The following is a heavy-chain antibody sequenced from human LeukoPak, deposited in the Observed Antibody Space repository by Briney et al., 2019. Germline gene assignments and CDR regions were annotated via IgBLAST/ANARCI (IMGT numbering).Heavy chain of an antibody. Sequence: GESLKISCKGSGYTFTTHWIGWVRQMSGTGLGWMGIIYPGDSQTSYRPSFQGQVTISADKSTSTAYLQWSSLKASDTAMYYCARSDFGGNSFDSWGQGTLVTVSS. J-gene: IGHJ4*02. CDR3: ARSDFGGNSFDS. D-gene: IGHD4-23*01. CDR1: GYTFTTHW. V-gene: IGHV5-51*01. CDR2: IYPGDSQT.